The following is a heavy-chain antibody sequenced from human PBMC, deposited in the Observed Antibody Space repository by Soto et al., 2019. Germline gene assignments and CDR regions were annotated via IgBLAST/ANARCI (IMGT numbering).Heavy chain of an antibody. Sequence: QVQVVESGGGVVQPGRSLRLSCGASGFTFTSYGMHWVRQAPGKGLEWVAVISYDGSNKYYADSVKGRFTISRDNSKNTLYLQMNSLRAEDTAVYYCARAGYCSGGSCYPAPFQHWGQGTLVTVSS. J-gene: IGHJ1*01. D-gene: IGHD2-15*01. CDR1: GFTFTSYG. V-gene: IGHV3-30*03. CDR3: ARAGYCSGGSCYPAPFQH. CDR2: ISYDGSNK.